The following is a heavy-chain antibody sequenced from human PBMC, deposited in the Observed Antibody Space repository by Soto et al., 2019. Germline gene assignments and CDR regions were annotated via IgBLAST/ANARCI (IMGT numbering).Heavy chain of an antibody. CDR1: GGSISSYY. V-gene: IGHV4-59*01. D-gene: IGHD6-13*01. CDR3: ARMSAAAGTGWFDP. CDR2: IYYSGST. Sequence: PSETLSLTCTVSGGSISSYYWRWMRQPPGKGLEWIGYIYYSGSTNYNPSLKSRVTISVDTSKNQFSLKLSSVTAADTAVYYCARMSAAAGTGWFDPWGQGTQVTVSS. J-gene: IGHJ5*02.